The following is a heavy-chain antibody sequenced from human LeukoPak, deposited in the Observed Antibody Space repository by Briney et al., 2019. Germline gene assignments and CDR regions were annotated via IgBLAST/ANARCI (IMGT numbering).Heavy chain of an antibody. J-gene: IGHJ5*02. CDR3: ARVENWFMVRGINSENNWFDP. D-gene: IGHD3-10*01. CDR2: ISYDGSNK. Sequence: PGGSLRLSCAASGFTFSSYAMHWVRQAPGKGLEWVAVISYDGSNKYYADSVKGRFTISRDNSKNTLYLQMNSLRAEDTAVYYCARVENWFMVRGINSENNWFDPWGQGTLVTVSS. V-gene: IGHV3-30*04. CDR1: GFTFSSYA.